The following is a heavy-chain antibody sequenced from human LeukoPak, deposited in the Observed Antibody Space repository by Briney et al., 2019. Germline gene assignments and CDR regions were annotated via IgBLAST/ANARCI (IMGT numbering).Heavy chain of an antibody. CDR2: IYYSGST. CDR3: ARHYGP. Sequence: SETLSLTCTVSGGSISSYYWSWIRQPPGKGLEWVGFIYYSGSTTYNPSLKSRVTISVDTSKNQFSLKLRSVTTADTAVYYCARHYGPWGQGTLVTVSS. V-gene: IGHV4-59*01. D-gene: IGHD3-16*01. CDR1: GGSISSYY. J-gene: IGHJ5*02.